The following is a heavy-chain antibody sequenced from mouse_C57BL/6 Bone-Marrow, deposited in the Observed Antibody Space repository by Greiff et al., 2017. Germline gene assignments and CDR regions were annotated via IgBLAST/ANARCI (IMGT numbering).Heavy chain of an antibody. CDR2: ISAGGSYT. Sequence: DVKLVESGGGLVKPGGSLKLSCAASGFTFSSYAMSWVRQTPEKRLEWVATISAGGSYTYYPDNVKGRFTISRDNAKNNLYLQMSHLKSEDTAMYYCAREGLRAWFAYWGQGTLVTVSA. CDR3: AREGLRAWFAY. J-gene: IGHJ3*01. CDR1: GFTFSSYA. V-gene: IGHV5-4*01. D-gene: IGHD2-4*01.